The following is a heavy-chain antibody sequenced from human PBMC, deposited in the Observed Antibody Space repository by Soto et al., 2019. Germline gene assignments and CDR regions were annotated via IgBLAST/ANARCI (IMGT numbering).Heavy chain of an antibody. Sequence: EVQLLESGGGLVQPGGSLRLSCAASGFTFSSYAMSWVRQAPGKGLEWVSAISGSGGSTYYADSLKGRFTISRDNSNTTLYLQMNSLRADDTAVYYCAKIVHGEGASYFDYWGQGTLVTVSS. V-gene: IGHV3-23*01. CDR1: GFTFSSYA. D-gene: IGHD3-10*01. CDR2: ISGSGGST. J-gene: IGHJ4*02. CDR3: AKIVHGEGASYFDY.